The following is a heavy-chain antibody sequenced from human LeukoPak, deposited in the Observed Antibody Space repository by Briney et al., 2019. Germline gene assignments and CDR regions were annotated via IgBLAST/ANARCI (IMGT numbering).Heavy chain of an antibody. CDR1: GGSFSGYY. J-gene: IGHJ4*02. V-gene: IGHV4-34*01. CDR2: FNHSGST. Sequence: SETLSLTCAVYGGSFSGYYWSWIRQPPGNGLEWIGEFNHSGSTNYNPSLKSRVTISVDTSKNQFSLKLSSVTAADTAVYYCARVRDDYVWGSYRFGFDYWGQGTLVTVSS. D-gene: IGHD3-16*02. CDR3: ARVRDDYVWGSYRFGFDY.